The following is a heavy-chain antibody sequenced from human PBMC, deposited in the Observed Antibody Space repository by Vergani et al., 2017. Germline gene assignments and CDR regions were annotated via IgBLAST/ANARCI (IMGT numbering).Heavy chain of an antibody. J-gene: IGHJ5*02. D-gene: IGHD3-10*01. CDR2: MYHSGST. V-gene: IGHV4-59*01. CDR3: GRVADFYGLGSRLLDL. CDR1: VGSMSGYY. Sequence: QVRLQESGPGLVKPSETLSLTCSVSVGSMSGYYWSWIRQPPWTELEWIGYMYHSGSTNYNPSRETRVTISGDTAKNQFSLKLNSVTAADTAVYYCGRVADFYGLGSRLLDLWGQGTLVTVSS.